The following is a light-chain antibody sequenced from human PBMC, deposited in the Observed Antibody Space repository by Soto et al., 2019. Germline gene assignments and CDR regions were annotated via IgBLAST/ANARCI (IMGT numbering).Light chain of an antibody. CDR2: EVS. V-gene: IGLV2-23*02. J-gene: IGLJ1*01. CDR3: HSYVRSSLSR. Sequence: QSVLAQPASVSGSPVKSITISCTGTSSDFGSYNLVSWYQQHPGKAPKLMIYEVSKRPSGVSNRFSGSKSGNTASLTISGLQAEDVADYCCHSYVRSSLSRFGTG. CDR1: SSDFGSYNL.